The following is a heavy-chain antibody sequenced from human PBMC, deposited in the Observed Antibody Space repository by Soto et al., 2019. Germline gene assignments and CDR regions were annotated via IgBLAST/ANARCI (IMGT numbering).Heavy chain of an antibody. CDR3: AKDMRTGMYYYCGMDV. D-gene: IGHD1-1*01. V-gene: IGHV3-9*01. J-gene: IGHJ6*02. Sequence: EVQLVESGGGVVQPGRSLRLSCAASGFTFDDFAMHWVRQAPGKGLEWVSSINWNTGNIGYADSVRGRFTISRDNAKNSLYLQMDSLRSEDTALYFCAKDMRTGMYYYCGMDVWGQGTTVIVSS. CDR2: INWNTGNI. CDR1: GFTFDDFA.